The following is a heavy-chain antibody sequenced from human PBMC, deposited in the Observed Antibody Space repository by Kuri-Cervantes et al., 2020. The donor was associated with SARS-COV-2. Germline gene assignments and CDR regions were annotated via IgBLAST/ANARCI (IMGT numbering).Heavy chain of an antibody. CDR3: AREGFQYQLLRGAYFDY. D-gene: IGHD2-2*01. CDR1: GLTFSSYW. J-gene: IGHJ4*02. V-gene: IGHV3-7*05. Sequence: GESLKISCAASGLTFSSYWMSWVRQAPGKGLEWVANIEQDGSEKYYVDSVKGRFTISRDNANNSLYLQMNSLRAEDTAVYYRAREGFQYQLLRGAYFDYWGQGTLVTVSS. CDR2: IEQDGSEK.